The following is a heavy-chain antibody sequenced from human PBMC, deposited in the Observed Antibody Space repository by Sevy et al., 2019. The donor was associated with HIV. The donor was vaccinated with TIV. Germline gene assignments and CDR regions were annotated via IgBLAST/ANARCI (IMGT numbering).Heavy chain of an antibody. V-gene: IGHV1-2*06. CDR3: AGQSLGWYNWFDP. J-gene: IGHJ5*02. CDR2: VTPNSGAT. D-gene: IGHD6-19*01. CDR1: GYNFY. Sequence: ASVKVSCKASGYNFYIHWVRQAPGQGLEWMGRVTPNSGATTYAQRFQGSVAMTMDTSISTAYMELSGLKSDDTAIYYCAGQSLGWYNWFDPWGQGTLVTVSS.